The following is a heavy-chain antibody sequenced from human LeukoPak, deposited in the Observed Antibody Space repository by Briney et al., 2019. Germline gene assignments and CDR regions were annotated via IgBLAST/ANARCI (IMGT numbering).Heavy chain of an antibody. J-gene: IGHJ5*02. CDR2: ISSSGSTI. CDR1: GFTFSSYW. D-gene: IGHD3-10*01. Sequence: PGGSLRLSCAASGFTFSSYWMSWVRQAPGKGLEWVSYISSSGSTIYYADSVKGRFTISRDNAKNSLYLQMNSLRAEDTAVYYCARDRRGYYGSGISWFDPWGQGTLVTVSS. CDR3: ARDRRGYYGSGISWFDP. V-gene: IGHV3-48*04.